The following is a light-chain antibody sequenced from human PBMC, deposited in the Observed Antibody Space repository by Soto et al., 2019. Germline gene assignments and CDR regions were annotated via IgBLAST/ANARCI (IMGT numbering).Light chain of an antibody. Sequence: DVHMTQSPSSLSASVGDRVTITCRASESIATWLAWYQQKPGQAPKLLIYDASRLESGVPSRFSGGGYGTEFTLTISGLQSEDFATYYCRRYSSYFGPGTKLEI. V-gene: IGKV1-5*01. CDR3: RRYSSY. CDR2: DAS. CDR1: ESIATW. J-gene: IGKJ2*01.